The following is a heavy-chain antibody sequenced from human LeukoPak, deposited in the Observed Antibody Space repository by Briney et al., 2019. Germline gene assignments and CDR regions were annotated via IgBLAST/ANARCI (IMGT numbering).Heavy chain of an antibody. CDR3: ARTPQGSSSYDEGYFDY. J-gene: IGHJ4*02. CDR1: GFTFSSYW. Sequence: GGSLRLSCAASGFTFSSYWMHWVRQAPGKGLVWVSRINSDGSSTSYADSVTGRFTISRDNDKNTLYLQMNILRAEDTAVYYCARTPQGSSSYDEGYFDYWGQGTLVTVSS. V-gene: IGHV3-74*01. D-gene: IGHD6-6*01. CDR2: INSDGSST.